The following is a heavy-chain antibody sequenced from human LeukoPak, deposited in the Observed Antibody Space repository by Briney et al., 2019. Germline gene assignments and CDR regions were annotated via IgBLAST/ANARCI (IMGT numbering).Heavy chain of an antibody. CDR2: IIPILGIA. D-gene: IGHD1-26*01. CDR3: ARDLLHTDWEPRPGVY. CDR1: GGTFSSYA. V-gene: IGHV1-69*04. Sequence: GASVKVSCKASGGTFSSYAISWLRQAPGQGLEWMGRIIPILGIANYAQKLQGRVTMTTDTSTSTAYMELRSLRSDDTAVYYCARDLLHTDWEPRPGVYWGQGTLVTVSS. J-gene: IGHJ4*02.